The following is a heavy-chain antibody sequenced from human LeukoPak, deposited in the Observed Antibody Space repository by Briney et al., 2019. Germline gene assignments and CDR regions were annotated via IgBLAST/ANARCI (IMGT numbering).Heavy chain of an antibody. CDR3: AKDQQNYYDSSGYSKH. Sequence: PGGSLRLSCAASEFTFSSYVMAWVRQAPGKGLEWVSAISGSGGSTYYADSVKGRFTISRDNSKNTLYLQMNSLRAEDTAVYYCAKDQQNYYDSSGYSKHWGQGTLVTVSS. J-gene: IGHJ4*02. V-gene: IGHV3-23*01. D-gene: IGHD3-22*01. CDR1: EFTFSSYV. CDR2: ISGSGGST.